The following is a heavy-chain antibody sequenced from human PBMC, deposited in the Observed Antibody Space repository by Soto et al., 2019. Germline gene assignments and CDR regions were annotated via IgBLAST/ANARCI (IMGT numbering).Heavy chain of an antibody. Sequence: SETLSLTCTLSGGSISGYYWSWIRQPPGKGLEWIGYVYYSGSTKYNPSLERRVTISVDMSNNQFSLMLTSVNAADTAVYSCAKYGRTDAEGYRLVCWHQGPLVTASS. CDR1: GGSISGYY. CDR3: AKYGRTDAEGYRLVC. V-gene: IGHV4-59*01. J-gene: IGHJ4*02. CDR2: VYYSGST. D-gene: IGHD5-12*01.